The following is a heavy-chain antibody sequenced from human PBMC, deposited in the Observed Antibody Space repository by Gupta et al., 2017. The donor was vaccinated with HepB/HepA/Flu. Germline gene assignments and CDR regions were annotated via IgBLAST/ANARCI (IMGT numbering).Heavy chain of an antibody. J-gene: IGHJ5*02. Sequence: QVQLVQSGAEVKKPGASVKVSCKASGYTFTSYDINWVRQATGQGLEWMGWMNPNSGNTGYAQKFQGRVTMTRNTSISTAYMELSSLRSEDTAVYYCARAEGNYDILTGPQNWFDPWGQGTLVTDSS. CDR3: ARAEGNYDILTGPQNWFDP. D-gene: IGHD3-9*01. V-gene: IGHV1-8*01. CDR1: GYTFTSYD. CDR2: MNPNSGNT.